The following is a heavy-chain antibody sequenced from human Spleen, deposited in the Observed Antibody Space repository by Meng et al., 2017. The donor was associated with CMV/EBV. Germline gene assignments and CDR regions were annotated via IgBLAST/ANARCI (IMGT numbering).Heavy chain of an antibody. D-gene: IGHD4/OR15-4a*01. J-gene: IGHJ5*02. CDR1: GLTVRNYV. CDR3: AKVSTNYDWFDP. CDR2: IYSGDSST. Sequence: CAASGLTVRNYVMTWVRQAPGKGLEWVSLIYSGDSSTYYADSVKGRFTISRDNSKNTLYLQMNSLRVEDTAVYYCAKVSTNYDWFDPWGQGTLVTVSS. V-gene: IGHV3-23*03.